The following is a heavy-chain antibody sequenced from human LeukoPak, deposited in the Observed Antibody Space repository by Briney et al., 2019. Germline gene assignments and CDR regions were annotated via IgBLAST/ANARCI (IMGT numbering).Heavy chain of an antibody. CDR1: GFTFSSYA. CDR2: ITSSGGST. CDR3: AKDRPNYYDSSGHYYRRNGDY. Sequence: GGSLRLSCVSSGFTFSSYAMSWVRQAPGKGLEWVSSITSSGGSTYYAGSVKGQFTISRDNSKNTVYLQMNSLRAEDTAVYYCAKDRPNYYDSSGHYYRRNGDYWGQGTLVTVS. D-gene: IGHD3-22*01. J-gene: IGHJ4*02. V-gene: IGHV3-23*01.